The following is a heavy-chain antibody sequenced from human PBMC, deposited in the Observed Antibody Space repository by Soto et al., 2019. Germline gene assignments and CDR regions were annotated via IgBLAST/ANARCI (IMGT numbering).Heavy chain of an antibody. CDR3: AKDWYQTIDN. CDR2: INSDGTSI. CDR1: GIDFRNTW. D-gene: IGHD1-1*01. Sequence: GGSLRLSCAASGIDFRNTWIHWVRQVPGKGLVWVSRINSDGTSITYADFVKGRFTFSRDNAKDTVYLQMSSLRVEDTAVYYCAKDWYQTIDNWGQGTPVTVSS. V-gene: IGHV3-74*01. J-gene: IGHJ4*02.